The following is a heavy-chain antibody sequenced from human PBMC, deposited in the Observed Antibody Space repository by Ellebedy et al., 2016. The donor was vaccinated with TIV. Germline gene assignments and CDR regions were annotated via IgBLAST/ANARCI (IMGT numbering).Heavy chain of an antibody. J-gene: IGHJ4*02. CDR1: GFTFSSYA. CDR2: ISYDGSNK. CDR3: ARDKSAVQLWFGFDF. V-gene: IGHV3-30-3*01. D-gene: IGHD5-18*01. Sequence: GESLKISCAASGFTFSSYAMHWVRQAPGKGLEWVVVISYDGSNKYYADSVKGRFTISRYNSKNTLYLQMNSLRAEDTAVYYCARDKSAVQLWFGFDFWGQGTLVTVSS.